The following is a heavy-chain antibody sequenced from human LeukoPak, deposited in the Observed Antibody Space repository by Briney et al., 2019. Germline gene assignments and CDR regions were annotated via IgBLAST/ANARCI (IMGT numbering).Heavy chain of an antibody. CDR2: ISSSSSYI. CDR3: ARDFFHSDISRPFDY. D-gene: IGHD3-3*02. Sequence: GGSLRLSCAASGFTFSSYSMNWVRQAPGKGLEWVSSISSSSSYIYYADSVKGRFTISRDNAKNSLYLQMNSLRAEDSAVYYCARDFFHSDISRPFDYWGQGTLVTVSS. V-gene: IGHV3-21*01. J-gene: IGHJ4*02. CDR1: GFTFSSYS.